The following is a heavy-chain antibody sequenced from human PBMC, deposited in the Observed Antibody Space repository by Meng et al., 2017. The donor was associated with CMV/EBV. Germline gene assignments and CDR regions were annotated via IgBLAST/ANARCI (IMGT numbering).Heavy chain of an antibody. V-gene: IGHV4-59*01. J-gene: IGHJ4*02. CDR2: IYYSGST. CDR3: ARDRDDFWSGRYFDY. Sequence: SETLSLTCTVSGGSISSYYWSWIRQPPGKGLEWIGYIYYSGSTNYNPSLKSRVTISVDTSKNQFSLKLSSVTAADTAGYYCARDRDDFWSGRYFDYWGQGTLVTVSS. D-gene: IGHD3-3*01. CDR1: GGSISSYY.